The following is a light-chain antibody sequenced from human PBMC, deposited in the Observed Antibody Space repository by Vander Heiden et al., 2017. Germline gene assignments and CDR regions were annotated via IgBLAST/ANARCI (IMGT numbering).Light chain of an antibody. Sequence: QSALTQPASVSGSPGQSITISCTGTSSDVGGYNFGSWSQQHPGKAPKLIIYEVSNRPSGVSNRFSGSKSGNTASLTISGFQAEDEADYYCSSYTTSSTVVFGGGTKLTVL. CDR3: SSYTTSSTVV. J-gene: IGLJ3*02. CDR2: EVS. V-gene: IGLV2-14*01. CDR1: SSDVGGYNF.